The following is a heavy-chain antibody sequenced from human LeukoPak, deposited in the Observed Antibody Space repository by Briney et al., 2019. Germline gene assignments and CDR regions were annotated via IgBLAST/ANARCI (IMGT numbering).Heavy chain of an antibody. CDR3: ARVAYSSSTNWFDP. V-gene: IGHV4-30-2*01. D-gene: IGHD6-13*01. Sequence: SETLSLTCAVSGGSISSGGYSWSWIRQPPGKGLEWIGYIYHSGSTNYNPSLKSRVTISVDTSKNQFSLKLSSVTAADTAVYYCARVAYSSSTNWFDPWGQGTLVTVSS. CDR2: IYHSGST. J-gene: IGHJ5*02. CDR1: GGSISSGGYS.